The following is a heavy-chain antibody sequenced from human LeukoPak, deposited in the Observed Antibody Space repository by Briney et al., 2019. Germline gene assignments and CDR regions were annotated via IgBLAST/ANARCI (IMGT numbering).Heavy chain of an antibody. Sequence: GGSLRLSCTVSGFTFSDYWMTWVRQAPGKGLEWVASIKHDESVKYFVDSVRGRFIISRDNAKRSLYLQMNSLSAEDTAIYYCARGGTVGGRSSSWGQGTLVTVSS. CDR3: ARGGTVGGRSSS. D-gene: IGHD1/OR15-1a*01. CDR1: GFTFSDYW. J-gene: IGHJ5*02. CDR2: IKHDESVK. V-gene: IGHV3-7*01.